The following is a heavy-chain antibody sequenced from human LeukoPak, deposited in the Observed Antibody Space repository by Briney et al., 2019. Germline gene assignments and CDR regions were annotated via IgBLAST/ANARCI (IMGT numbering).Heavy chain of an antibody. Sequence: SETLSLTCTVSGGSISGYYWSWIRQPPGKGLEWIGYMSYSGSTNYNPSLKSRVTISVDTSKNQFSLKMSSVTTADTAVYYCAGGEGGGNWREGNYYYYYYMDVWGKGTTVTVSS. CDR1: GGSISGYY. CDR2: MSYSGST. V-gene: IGHV4-59*01. J-gene: IGHJ6*03. CDR3: AGGEGGGNWREGNYYYYYYMDV. D-gene: IGHD2-21*01.